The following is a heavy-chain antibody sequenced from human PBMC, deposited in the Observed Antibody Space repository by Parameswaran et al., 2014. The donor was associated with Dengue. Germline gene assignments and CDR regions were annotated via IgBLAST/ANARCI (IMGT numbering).Heavy chain of an antibody. D-gene: IGHD2-2*01. CDR2: VYYAGNT. CDR3: ARHCSGTNCYLFRDAFDI. J-gene: IGHJ3*02. V-gene: IGHV4-39*01. Sequence: ASETLSLTCTVSGGSISTSSYYWGWIRQPPGKGLEWIGSVYYAGNTFFNPSLKSRVTISVDTSKNQFSLKLSSVTAADTAVYYCARHCSGTNCYLFRDAFDIWGQGTMVTVSS. CDR1: GGSISTSSYY.